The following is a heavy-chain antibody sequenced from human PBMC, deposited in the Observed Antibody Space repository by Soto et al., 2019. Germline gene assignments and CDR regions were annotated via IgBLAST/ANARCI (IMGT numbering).Heavy chain of an antibody. D-gene: IGHD3-9*01. V-gene: IGHV4-59*01. J-gene: IGHJ6*02. Sequence: PSETLSLTCTVSGASIRNYYWSWIRQPPGKGLEWIGYIYYSGSTNYNPSLKSRVTISVDTSKNQFSLKLSSVTAADTAVYYCARVLRYFDVESDYYYFYGMDVWGQGTTVTVSS. CDR1: GASIRNYY. CDR2: IYYSGST. CDR3: ARVLRYFDVESDYYYFYGMDV.